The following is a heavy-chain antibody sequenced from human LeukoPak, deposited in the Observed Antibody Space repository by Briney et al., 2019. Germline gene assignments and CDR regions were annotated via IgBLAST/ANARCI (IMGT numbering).Heavy chain of an antibody. J-gene: IGHJ6*03. CDR2: MNPNSGNT. V-gene: IGHV1-8*01. Sequence: ASVKVSCKASGYTFTSYDINWVRQATGQGLEWMGWMNPNSGNTGYAQKFQGRVTMTRNTSISTAYMELSSLRSEDTAVYYCARGGASGSHWARTYYYYMDVWGKGTTVTVSS. CDR3: ARGGASGSHWARTYYYYMDV. D-gene: IGHD3-10*01. CDR1: GYTFTSYD.